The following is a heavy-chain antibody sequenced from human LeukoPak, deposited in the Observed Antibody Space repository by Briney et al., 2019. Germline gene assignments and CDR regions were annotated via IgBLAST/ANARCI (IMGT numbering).Heavy chain of an antibody. J-gene: IGHJ5*02. V-gene: IGHV1-69*05. CDR1: GGIFRNYA. Sequence: GASVKVSCKASGGIFRNYAISWVRQAPGQGLEWMGRIIPISGTPNYAQKFQGRVTITTDESTSTAYMELNSLRSEDTAVYYCARDHVWSGIVRVPLDNWFDPWGQGTLVTVSS. D-gene: IGHD2/OR15-2a*01. CDR3: ARDHVWSGIVRVPLDNWFDP. CDR2: IIPISGTP.